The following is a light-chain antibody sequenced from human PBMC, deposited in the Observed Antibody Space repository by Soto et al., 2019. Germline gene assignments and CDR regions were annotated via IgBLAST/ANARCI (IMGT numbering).Light chain of an antibody. CDR3: SSYTSSDTYV. CDR1: SSDVGNYNY. J-gene: IGLJ1*01. Sequence: QSVLTQPASVSGSPGQSITISCTGTSSDVGNYNYVSWHQHHPGKAPKLMINDVSNRPSGVSNRFSGSKSGNTASLTISGLQAEDEADYYCSSYTSSDTYVFGTGTKVTVL. V-gene: IGLV2-14*03. CDR2: DVS.